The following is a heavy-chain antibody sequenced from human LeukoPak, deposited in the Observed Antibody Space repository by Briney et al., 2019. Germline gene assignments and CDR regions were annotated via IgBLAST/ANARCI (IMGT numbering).Heavy chain of an antibody. CDR3: AKDHSSGIDY. V-gene: IGHV3-30*18. D-gene: IGHD3-10*01. Sequence: QGGGCVRLSCAASGFTFSSYGMHWARQAPGKGLEWVAVISYDGSNKYYADSVKGRFTISRDNSKNTLYLQMNSLRAEDTAVYYCAKDHSSGIDYWGEGTLASVSS. CDR2: ISYDGSNK. J-gene: IGHJ4*01. CDR1: GFTFSSYG.